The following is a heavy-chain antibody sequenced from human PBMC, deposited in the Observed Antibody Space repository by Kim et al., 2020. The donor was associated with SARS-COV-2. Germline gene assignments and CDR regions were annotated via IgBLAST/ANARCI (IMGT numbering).Heavy chain of an antibody. J-gene: IGHJ4*02. V-gene: IGHV4-34*01. CDR1: GVSLSDYY. CDR3: SSSSKNY. Sequence: SETLSLTCAVYGVSLSDYYWTWVRQAPGKGLEWVGEINHGGTTNYNPSPKSGLTISIETPRSQFSLKLDSVTAADTAMYYCSSSSKNYWGLGTLVTVSS. CDR2: INHGGTT.